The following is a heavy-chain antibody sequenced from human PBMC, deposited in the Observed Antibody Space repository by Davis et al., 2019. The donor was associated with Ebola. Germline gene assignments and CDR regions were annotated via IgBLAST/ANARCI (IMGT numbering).Heavy chain of an antibody. J-gene: IGHJ4*02. CDR2: ISGSGGST. D-gene: IGHD6-25*01. CDR1: GFTFSSYA. V-gene: IGHV3-23*01. CDR3: ARDPVQYSRAYTSGDY. Sequence: PGGSLRLSCAASGFTFSSYAMSWVRQAPGKGLEWVSAISGSGGSTYYADSVKGRFTISRDNSKNTLYLQMNSLRPEDTAVYYCARDPVQYSRAYTSGDYWGQGTLVTVSS.